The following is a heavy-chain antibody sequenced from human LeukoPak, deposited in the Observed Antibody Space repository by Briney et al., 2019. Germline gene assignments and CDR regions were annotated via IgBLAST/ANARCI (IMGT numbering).Heavy chain of an antibody. D-gene: IGHD2-15*01. CDR3: AKDGYCSGGSCYQVDY. V-gene: IGHV3-23*01. J-gene: IGHJ4*02. Sequence: PGGSLRLSCAASGFTFSSYAMSWVRQAPGKGLEWVSAISGSGGSTYYADSVKGRFTISRDSSKNTLYLQMNSLRAEDTAVYYCAKDGYCSGGSCYQVDYWGQGTLVTVSS. CDR2: ISGSGGST. CDR1: GFTFSSYA.